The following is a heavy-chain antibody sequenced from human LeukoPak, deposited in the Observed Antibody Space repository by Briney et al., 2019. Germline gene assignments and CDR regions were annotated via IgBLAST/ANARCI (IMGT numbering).Heavy chain of an antibody. V-gene: IGHV3-23*01. CDR1: GFTFSSYA. J-gene: IGHJ4*02. Sequence: GGSLRLSCAASGFTFSSYAMSWVRQAPGKGLEWVSAISGSGGSTYYADSVKGRFTISRDNSKNTLYLQMNSLRAEDTAVYYCAKPRYSSGWPHFDYWGQGTLVTVSP. CDR2: ISGSGGST. CDR3: AKPRYSSGWPHFDY. D-gene: IGHD6-19*01.